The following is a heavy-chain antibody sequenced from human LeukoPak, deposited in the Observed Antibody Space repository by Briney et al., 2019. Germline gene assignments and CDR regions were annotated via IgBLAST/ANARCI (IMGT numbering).Heavy chain of an antibody. D-gene: IGHD6-19*01. CDR3: ASGDGWSNAFDI. V-gene: IGHV4-34*01. J-gene: IGHJ3*02. CDR2: INHSGST. Sequence: KPSETLSLTCAVYGGSFSGYYWSWIRQPPGKGLEWIGEINHSGSTNYNPSLKSRVTISVDASKSQFSLKLSSVTAADTAVYYCASGDGWSNAFDIRGQGTMVTVSS. CDR1: GGSFSGYY.